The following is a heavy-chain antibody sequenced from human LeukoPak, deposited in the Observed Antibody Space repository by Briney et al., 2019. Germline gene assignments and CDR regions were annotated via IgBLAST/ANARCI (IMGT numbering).Heavy chain of an antibody. CDR1: GYTFTGYY. D-gene: IGHD5-24*01. J-gene: IGHJ4*02. V-gene: IGHV1-2*02. CDR3: AKADGYNCPAY. CDR2: IYPNSGDT. Sequence: ASVTVSCKASGYTFTGYYMHWVRQAPGQGFEWMGWIYPNSGDTNYAQKFQGRVTLTRDTSISTACMELSGLRSDDTAVYYCAKADGYNCPAYWGQGTLVTVSS.